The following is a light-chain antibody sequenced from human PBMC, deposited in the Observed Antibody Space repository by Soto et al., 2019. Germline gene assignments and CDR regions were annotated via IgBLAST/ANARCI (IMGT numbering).Light chain of an antibody. V-gene: IGLV1-47*01. Sequence: QSVLTQPPSASGTPGQRVTISCSGSTSNIGSNYVYWYQQLPGTAPQLLIYRNSQRPSGVPDRFSASKSGTSASLAISGLRSEDEADYYCAAWDDSLSGWVFGGGTKVTVL. J-gene: IGLJ3*02. CDR1: TSNIGSNY. CDR3: AAWDDSLSGWV. CDR2: RNS.